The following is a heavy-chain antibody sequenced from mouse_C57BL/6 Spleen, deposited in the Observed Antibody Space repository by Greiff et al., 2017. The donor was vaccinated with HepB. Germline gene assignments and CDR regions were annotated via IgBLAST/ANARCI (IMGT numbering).Heavy chain of an antibody. CDR1: GYTFTDYE. D-gene: IGHD2-1*01. Sequence: VQLQQSGAELVRPGASVTLSCKASGYTFTDYEMHWVKQTPVHGLEWIGAIDPETGGTAYNQKFKGKAILTADKSSSTAYMELRSLTSEDSAVYYCTRNAAYGNYFAYWGQGTLFTVSA. J-gene: IGHJ3*01. V-gene: IGHV1-15*01. CDR3: TRNAAYGNYFAY. CDR2: IDPETGGT.